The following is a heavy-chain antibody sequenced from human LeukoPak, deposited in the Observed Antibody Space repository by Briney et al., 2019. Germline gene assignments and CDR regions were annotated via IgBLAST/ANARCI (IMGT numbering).Heavy chain of an antibody. V-gene: IGHV4-59*01. CDR3: ARGTMVRGVIPHWYFDL. CDR1: DDSISDYY. J-gene: IGHJ2*01. CDR2: FHNSGAS. D-gene: IGHD3-10*01. Sequence: SETLSLTCTVSDDSISDYYRGWIRQPPGKGLEWIGYFHNSGASTYNPSLKSRVTISVDTSKNQFSLKLSSVTAADTAVYYCARGTMVRGVIPHWYFDLWGRGTLVTVSS.